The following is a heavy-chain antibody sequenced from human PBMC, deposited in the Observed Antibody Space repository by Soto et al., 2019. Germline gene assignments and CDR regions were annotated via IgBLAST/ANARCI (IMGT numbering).Heavy chain of an antibody. CDR1: AGFISSDGYY. J-gene: IGHJ6*04. Sequence: SETLSLTCTVSAGFISSDGYYWSWIRQHPGKGLEWIGYTYYSGSTYYNPSLRSRVAISVDTSKNQFSLELSSVTAADTAVYYCARGYGSGSYRPLYVWGKGTTVTVSS. CDR3: ARGYGSGSYRPLYV. V-gene: IGHV4-31*03. CDR2: TYYSGST. D-gene: IGHD3-10*01.